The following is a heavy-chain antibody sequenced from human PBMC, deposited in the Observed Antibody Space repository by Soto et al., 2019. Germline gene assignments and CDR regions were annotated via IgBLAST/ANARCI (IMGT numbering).Heavy chain of an antibody. V-gene: IGHV4-59*01. J-gene: IGHJ4*02. D-gene: IGHD3-22*01. CDR1: GGSISSYY. CDR2: IYYSGST. CDR3: AREGANYDSSGYYPY. Sequence: SETLSLTCTVSGGSISSYYWSWIRQPPGKGLEWIGYIYYSGSTNYNPSLKSRVTISVDTSKNQFSLKLSSVTAADTAVYYCAREGANYDSSGYYPYWGQGTLVTVSS.